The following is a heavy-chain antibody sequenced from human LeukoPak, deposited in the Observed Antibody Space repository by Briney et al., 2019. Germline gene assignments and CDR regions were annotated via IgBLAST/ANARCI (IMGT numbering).Heavy chain of an antibody. Sequence: GESLKISCKGSGYRFTIYWIGWVRQMPGKGLEWMGIIYPGHSDTRYSPSFQGQVTISADKSISTAYLQWSSLKATDTAMYYCARRDSSSHYFDYWGQGTLVTVSS. J-gene: IGHJ4*02. D-gene: IGHD6-6*01. V-gene: IGHV5-51*01. CDR3: ARRDSSSHYFDY. CDR2: IYPGHSDT. CDR1: GYRFTIYW.